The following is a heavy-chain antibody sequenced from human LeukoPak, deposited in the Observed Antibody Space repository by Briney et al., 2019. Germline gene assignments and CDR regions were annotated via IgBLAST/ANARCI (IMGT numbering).Heavy chain of an antibody. J-gene: IGHJ4*02. D-gene: IGHD2-8*02. CDR3: VRDHLWSFDY. CDR2: IGVGRDTI. V-gene: IGHV3-48*01. Sequence: SGGSLRLSCVASGFTFSSYTMNWVRQAPGKGLEWISYIGVGRDTIDYADSVKGRFTISRDNAKNSVHLQMNSLRAEDTAVYYCVRDHLWSFDYWGQGTLVTVSS. CDR1: GFTFSSYT.